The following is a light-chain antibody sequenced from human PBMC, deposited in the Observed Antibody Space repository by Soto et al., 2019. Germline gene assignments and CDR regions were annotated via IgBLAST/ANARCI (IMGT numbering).Light chain of an antibody. J-gene: IGLJ1*01. CDR3: SSYKSSSTYV. V-gene: IGLV2-14*01. Sequence: QSVLTQPASVSGSPGQSITISCTGTRSDVGGYNYVSWYQQHPGKAPKLMIYEVSNRPSGVSNRFSGSKSGNTASLTISGLQAEDEADYYCSSYKSSSTYVFGPGTKVTVL. CDR1: RSDVGGYNY. CDR2: EVS.